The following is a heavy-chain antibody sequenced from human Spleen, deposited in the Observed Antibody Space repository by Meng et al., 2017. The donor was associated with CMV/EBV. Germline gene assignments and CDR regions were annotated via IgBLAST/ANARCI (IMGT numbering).Heavy chain of an antibody. J-gene: IGHJ4*02. CDR1: GFTFSNYE. CDR3: ASGYYFDY. CDR2: ISSSGSTI. D-gene: IGHD1-14*01. Sequence: GESLKISCAGSGFTFSNYEMNWVRQAPGKGLEWVSYISSSGSTIYYVDSVKGRFTISRDNAKNSLYLQMNSLRAEDTAVYYCASGYYFDYWGQGTLVTVSS. V-gene: IGHV3-48*03.